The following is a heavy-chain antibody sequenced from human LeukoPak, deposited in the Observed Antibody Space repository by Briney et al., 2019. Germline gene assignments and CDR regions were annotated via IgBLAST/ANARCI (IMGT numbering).Heavy chain of an antibody. V-gene: IGHV3-30*04. Sequence: GGSLRLSCAASGFTFSSYAMHWVRQAPGKGLEWVAVISYDGSNKYYADSVKGRFTISRDNSKNTLYLQMNSLRTEDTAVYYCARGLANSRDYWGQGTLVTVYS. CDR1: GFTFSSYA. CDR3: ARGLANSRDY. J-gene: IGHJ4*02. CDR2: ISYDGSNK.